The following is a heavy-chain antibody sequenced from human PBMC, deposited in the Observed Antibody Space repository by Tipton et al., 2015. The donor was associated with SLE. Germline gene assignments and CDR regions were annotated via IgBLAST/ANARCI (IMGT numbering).Heavy chain of an antibody. J-gene: IGHJ4*02. CDR3: ARLGYSGYVFDY. Sequence: TLSLTCTVSGGSISSRNYYWGWIRQPPGKGLEWIGSASYSGSTYYNPSPKSRPTISVDTAKNHFSLNLSSVTAADTAVYYCARLGYSGYVFDYWGQGTLVTVSS. V-gene: IGHV4-39*02. CDR1: GGSISSRNYY. D-gene: IGHD5-12*01. CDR2: ASYSGST.